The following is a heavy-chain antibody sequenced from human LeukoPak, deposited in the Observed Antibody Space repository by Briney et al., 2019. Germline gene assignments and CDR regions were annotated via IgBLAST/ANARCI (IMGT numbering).Heavy chain of an antibody. Sequence: GGSLRLSCAASGFTFSNYWMHWVRQAPGKRLVWVSRINSDGSSPSHADSVKGRFTISRDNVKNTLYLQMNSLRAEDAAVYYCARDRGWGDCLFDYWGQGTLVTVSS. CDR1: GFTFSNYW. J-gene: IGHJ4*02. CDR2: INSDGSSP. V-gene: IGHV3-74*01. D-gene: IGHD2-21*02. CDR3: ARDRGWGDCLFDY.